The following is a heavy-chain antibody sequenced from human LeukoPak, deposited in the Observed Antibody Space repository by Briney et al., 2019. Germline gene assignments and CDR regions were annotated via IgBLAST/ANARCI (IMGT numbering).Heavy chain of an antibody. CDR2: ISSSGSTI. Sequence: RGSLRLSCAASGFTFSSYEINWVRQAPGKGLEWVSYISSSGSTIYYADSVKGRFTISRDNAKNSLYLQMNSLRAEDTAVYYCAREGLLWFGELLTFDPWGQGTLVTVSS. CDR3: AREGLLWFGELLTFDP. CDR1: GFTFSSYE. D-gene: IGHD3-10*01. J-gene: IGHJ5*02. V-gene: IGHV3-48*03.